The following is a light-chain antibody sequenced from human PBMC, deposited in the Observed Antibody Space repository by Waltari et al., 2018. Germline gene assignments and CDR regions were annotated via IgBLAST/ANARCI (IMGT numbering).Light chain of an antibody. Sequence: DIQMTQSPSTLSASVGDRVTITCRASQSISNWLAWYPQKPGKAPKLLISKASSLESGVPSRFSGSGSGTEFTLTINSLQPDDFATYYCQHYNNYPWTFGQGTKVEIK. CDR1: QSISNW. CDR3: QHYNNYPWT. J-gene: IGKJ1*01. V-gene: IGKV1-5*03. CDR2: KAS.